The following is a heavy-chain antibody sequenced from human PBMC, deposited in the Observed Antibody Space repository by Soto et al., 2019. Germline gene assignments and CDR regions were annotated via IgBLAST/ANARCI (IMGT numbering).Heavy chain of an antibody. CDR3: AGESAGFDC. Sequence: PGGSLRLSCAASGFTFSDHYMSWIRQAPGKGLEWISYISSSGHYTNYADSVKGRFTISRDNARNSLYLQMNSLRAEDTAVYYCAGESAGFDCWGQGTLVTVSS. CDR2: ISSSGHYT. V-gene: IGHV3-11*06. D-gene: IGHD3-3*01. CDR1: GFTFSDHY. J-gene: IGHJ4*02.